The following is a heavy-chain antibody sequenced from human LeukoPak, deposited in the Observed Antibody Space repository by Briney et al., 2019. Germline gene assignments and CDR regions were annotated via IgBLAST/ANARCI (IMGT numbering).Heavy chain of an antibody. D-gene: IGHD3-10*01. Sequence: PSETLSLTCTVSGGSISSGVYYWSWIRQHPGKGLEWIGYIYYSGSTYYNPSLKSRVTISVDTSKNQFSLKLSSVTAADTAVYYCARDLLSGSVCDWGQGTLVTASS. V-gene: IGHV4-31*03. CDR3: ARDLLSGSVCD. CDR1: GGSISSGVYY. CDR2: IYYSGST. J-gene: IGHJ4*02.